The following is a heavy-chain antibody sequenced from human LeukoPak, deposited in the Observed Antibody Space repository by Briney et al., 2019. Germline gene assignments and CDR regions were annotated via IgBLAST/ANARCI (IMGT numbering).Heavy chain of an antibody. J-gene: IGHJ3*02. CDR1: YGSISDHY. CDR3: ARQDILTGFDAFDI. D-gene: IGHD3-9*01. CDR2: IYTSGST. Sequence: PSETLSLTCTVSYGSISDHYWNCIRQPAGRGMEWLGRIYTSGSTNYSPSLKSRVTISIDTSKNQFSLKLSSVTAEDTAVYYCARQDILTGFDAFDIWGQGTMVSVSS. V-gene: IGHV4-4*07.